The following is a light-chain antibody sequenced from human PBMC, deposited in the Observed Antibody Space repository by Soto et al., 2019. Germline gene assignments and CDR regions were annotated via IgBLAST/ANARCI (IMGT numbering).Light chain of an antibody. Sequence: DIQMTQSPSSLSASVGDRVTITCRASQGISSWLAWYQQKPGTAPKLLIFDASRLESGVPSRFSGSASGTEFTLTISSLQPDDFATYYCQQYDNYPLTFGGGTKVDIK. CDR1: QGISSW. J-gene: IGKJ4*01. V-gene: IGKV1-5*01. CDR2: DAS. CDR3: QQYDNYPLT.